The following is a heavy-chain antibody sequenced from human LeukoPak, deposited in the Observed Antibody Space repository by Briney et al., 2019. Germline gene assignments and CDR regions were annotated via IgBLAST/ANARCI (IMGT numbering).Heavy chain of an antibody. CDR1: GFTFSTSG. CDR3: ARARGVSTGYRPIDY. Sequence: GGSLRLACAASGFTFSTSGMHGVRQAPGKGLEWVAVIWYDGSNKHYAESVKGRFSISRDNSKSTLYLQMNSLRAEDTAVYYCARARGVSTGYRPIDYWGQGTLVTVSS. V-gene: IGHV3-33*01. J-gene: IGHJ4*02. D-gene: IGHD3-22*01. CDR2: IWYDGSNK.